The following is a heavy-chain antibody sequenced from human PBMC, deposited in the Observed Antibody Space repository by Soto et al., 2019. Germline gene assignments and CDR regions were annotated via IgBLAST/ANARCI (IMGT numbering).Heavy chain of an antibody. CDR3: ARGTVTGSEYNFYYYGMDV. D-gene: IGHD1-1*01. V-gene: IGHV1-69*13. Sequence: GASVKVSCKASGGTFNSYAIDWVRQAPGQGLEWMGGIIPIFGTTNYAQKLQGRVKLTADESTRTAYMELSTLTSDDTAVYYCARGTVTGSEYNFYYYGMDVWGQGTTVTVSS. J-gene: IGHJ6*02. CDR2: IIPIFGTT. CDR1: GGTFNSYA.